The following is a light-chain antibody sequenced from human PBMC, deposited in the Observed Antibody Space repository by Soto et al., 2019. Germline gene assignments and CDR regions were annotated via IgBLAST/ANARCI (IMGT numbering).Light chain of an antibody. J-gene: IGLJ2*01. CDR1: SSDVGGYNY. V-gene: IGLV2-14*01. Sequence: QSAPTQPASVSGSPGQSITISCTGTSSDVGGYNYVSWYQQHPGKAPKLMIYDVSNRPSGVSNRFSGSKSGNAASLTISGLQAEDEADYYCSSYTSSSTDVVFGGGTPLTVL. CDR2: DVS. CDR3: SSYTSSSTDVV.